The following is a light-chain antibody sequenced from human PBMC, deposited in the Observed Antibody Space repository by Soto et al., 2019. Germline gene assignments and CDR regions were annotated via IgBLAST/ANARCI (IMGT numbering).Light chain of an antibody. CDR3: QQYAESPIT. CDR2: AAS. J-gene: IGKJ5*01. CDR1: ETIKKNY. Sequence: EIVLTQSPGSLSLSPGEGSTLSCRASETIKKNYLAWYQQQPGQAPRLLIYAASRRATGIPDRFSGGGSGTEFPLTISRLEPEDIEVFYCQQYAESPITLGQGTRLEIK. V-gene: IGKV3-20*01.